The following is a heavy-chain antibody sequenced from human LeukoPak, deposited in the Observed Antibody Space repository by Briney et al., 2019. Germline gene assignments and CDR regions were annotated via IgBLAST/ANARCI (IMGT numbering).Heavy chain of an antibody. J-gene: IGHJ4*01. V-gene: IGHV3-48*01. Sequence: GGSPRLSCTASGFSFSTYSMNWVRQAPGKGLEWVSYIVGSSSNIYYADSVKGRFTISRDNSKNTLYLQMNSLRAEDTAAYYFAKEGYGGRFLCYWGQGNLGT. CDR1: GFSFSTYS. D-gene: IGHD3-16*01. CDR3: AKEGYGGRFLCY. CDR2: IVGSSSNI.